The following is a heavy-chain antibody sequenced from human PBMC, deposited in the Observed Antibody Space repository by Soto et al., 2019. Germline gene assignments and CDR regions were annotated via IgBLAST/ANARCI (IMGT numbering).Heavy chain of an antibody. CDR2: IYASGSP. J-gene: IGHJ4*02. CDR1: GGSVSVYY. CDR3: ARGVGSSPPQY. D-gene: IGHD2-15*01. Sequence: SETLSLTCTISGGSVSVYYWSWIRQSTGQGLEWIGYIYASGSPYYNPPLRSRVTISADTSKNQISLKLTLPTAADTADYYCARGVGSSPPQYWGRGTLVTVSS. V-gene: IGHV4-59*02.